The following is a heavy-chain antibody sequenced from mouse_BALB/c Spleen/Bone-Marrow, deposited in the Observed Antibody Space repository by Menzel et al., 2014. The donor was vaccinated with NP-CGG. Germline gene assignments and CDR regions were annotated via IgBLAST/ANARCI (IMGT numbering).Heavy chain of an antibody. D-gene: IGHD2-14*01. J-gene: IGHJ4*01. Sequence: VQLVESGPELVRPGASVKISCKGSGYTFTDYGMHWVKQSHAKSLEWTGLISLYSGNTNYNQKFKDKATTTVDKSSSTAYLELARLTSEDSAIYYCARGDYRYDETMDYWGQGTSVTVSS. V-gene: IGHV1-67*01. CDR2: ISLYSGNT. CDR3: ARGDYRYDETMDY. CDR1: GYTFTDYG.